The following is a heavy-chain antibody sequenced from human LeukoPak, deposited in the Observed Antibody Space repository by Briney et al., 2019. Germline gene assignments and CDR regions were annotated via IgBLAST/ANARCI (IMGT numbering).Heavy chain of an antibody. V-gene: IGHV3-23*01. CDR2: ISGSGGST. Sequence: GGSLRLSCAASGFTFSSYAMSWVRQAPGKGLEWVSAISGSGGSTYCADSVKGRFTISRDNSKNTLYLQMNSLRAEDTAVYYCAKDGIQQYGGDYWGQGTLVTVSS. CDR1: GFTFSSYA. CDR3: AKDGIQQYGGDY. J-gene: IGHJ4*02. D-gene: IGHD5-18*01.